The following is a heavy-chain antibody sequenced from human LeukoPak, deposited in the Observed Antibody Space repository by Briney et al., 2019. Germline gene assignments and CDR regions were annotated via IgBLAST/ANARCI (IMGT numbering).Heavy chain of an antibody. J-gene: IGHJ5*02. V-gene: IGHV3-48*04. CDR3: ARDYRTYYDFWSGQNQYNWFDP. CDR2: ISSSSSTI. D-gene: IGHD3-3*01. Sequence: GGSLRLSCAASGFTFSSYSMNWVRQAPGKGLEWVSYISSSSSTIYYADSVKGRFTISRDNAKNSLYLQMNSLRAEDTAVYYCARDYRTYYDFWSGQNQYNWFDPWGQGTLVTVSS. CDR1: GFTFSSYS.